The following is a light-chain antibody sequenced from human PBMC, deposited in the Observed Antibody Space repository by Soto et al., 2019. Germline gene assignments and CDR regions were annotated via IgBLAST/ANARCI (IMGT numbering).Light chain of an antibody. CDR1: QSISSNY. V-gene: IGKV3-20*01. J-gene: IGKJ1*01. CDR3: QQYGRSRWT. Sequence: EIVLAQSPGTLSLSPGERATLSCRASQSISSNYLAWYQQKPGQAPRLLIYATSSRATGIPDRFSGSGSGTDFTLTISRLEPEDFAVYYCQQYGRSRWTFGQGAKVEV. CDR2: ATS.